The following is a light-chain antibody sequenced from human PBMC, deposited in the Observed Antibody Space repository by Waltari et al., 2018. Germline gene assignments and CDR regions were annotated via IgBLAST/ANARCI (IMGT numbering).Light chain of an antibody. CDR1: ELPKHY. V-gene: IGLV3-25*03. J-gene: IGLJ3*02. CDR2: KDT. Sequence: SYELTQPPSVSVSPGPTARITCSGDELPKHYCYWYQQKPGRAPVWLIYKDTERPSGIPERFSDSSSGTAAMLTINGIEAEDGAEYDCQSADSSGNYRVFGGGTKLTVL. CDR3: QSADSSGNYRV.